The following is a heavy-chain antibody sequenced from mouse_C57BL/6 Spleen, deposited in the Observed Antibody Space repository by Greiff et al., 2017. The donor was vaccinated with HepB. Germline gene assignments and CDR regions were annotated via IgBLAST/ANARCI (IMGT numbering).Heavy chain of an antibody. J-gene: IGHJ2*01. Sequence: VQLQQSGAELVMPGASVKLSCKASGYTFTSYWMHWVKQRPGQGLEWIGEIDPSDSYTNYNQKFKGKSTLTVDKSSSKAYRQLSSLTSGDSSVYDCARGECYYPLFDYWGQGTTLTVSS. CDR2: IDPSDSYT. CDR1: GYTFTSYW. D-gene: IGHD2-12*01. CDR3: ARGECYYPLFDY. V-gene: IGHV1-69*01.